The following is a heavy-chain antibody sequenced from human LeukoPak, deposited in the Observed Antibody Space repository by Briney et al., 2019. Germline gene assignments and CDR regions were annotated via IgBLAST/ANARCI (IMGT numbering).Heavy chain of an antibody. D-gene: IGHD3-22*01. J-gene: IGHJ4*02. CDR3: ARDATYYYDSSGPTHLDY. V-gene: IGHV3-7*01. Sequence: GGSLRLSCAASGFTFSDVWMTWVRQTPGRGLEWVASVRDDGREKSYVESVRGRFTISRDNAENSLFLQMHSLRVEDTAVYYCARDATYYYDSSGPTHLDYWGQGTLVTVSS. CDR1: GFTFSDVW. CDR2: VRDDGREK.